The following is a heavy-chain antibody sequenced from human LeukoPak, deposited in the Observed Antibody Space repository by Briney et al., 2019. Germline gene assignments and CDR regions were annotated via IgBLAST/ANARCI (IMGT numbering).Heavy chain of an antibody. CDR3: ARLVGAMYYFDY. CDR2: INWNGGRT. CDR1: GFTFDDYG. D-gene: IGHD1-26*01. Sequence: PGGSLRLSCAASGFTFDDYGMSWVRQAPGKGLEWVSGINWNGGRTGYADSVKGRFTISRDNAKNSLYLQMNSLRAEDTALYYCARLVGAMYYFDYWGQGTLVTVSS. V-gene: IGHV3-20*04. J-gene: IGHJ4*02.